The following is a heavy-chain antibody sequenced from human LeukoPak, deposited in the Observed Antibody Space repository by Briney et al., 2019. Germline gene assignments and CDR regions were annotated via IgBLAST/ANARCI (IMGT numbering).Heavy chain of an antibody. D-gene: IGHD3-22*01. CDR3: SRGNHYVDFDI. J-gene: IGHJ3*02. Sequence: SQTLSLTCTVSGDSISSGSYYWSWIRQPAGKGLEWIGRVHTSGSTEYNPALKSRVTISVDRAKNEFSLKLSSVTATDAAMYCCSRGNHYVDFDIWGQGTMVTVSS. CDR2: VHTSGST. CDR1: GDSISSGSYY. V-gene: IGHV4-61*02.